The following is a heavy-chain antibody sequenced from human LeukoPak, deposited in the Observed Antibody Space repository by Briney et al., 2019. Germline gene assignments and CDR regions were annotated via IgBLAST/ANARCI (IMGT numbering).Heavy chain of an antibody. CDR1: GYTFTSYY. V-gene: IGHV1-46*03. J-gene: IGHJ5*02. CDR3: ARDSAHYYDSSGRRKNWFDP. CDR2: INPSGGIT. D-gene: IGHD3-22*01. Sequence: GASVKVSCKASGYTFTSYYMHWVRQSPGQGLEWMGIINPSGGITSYAQKFQGRVTMTRETSTSTVYMELSSLRSEDTAVYYCARDSAHYYDSSGRRKNWFDPWGQGTLVTVSS.